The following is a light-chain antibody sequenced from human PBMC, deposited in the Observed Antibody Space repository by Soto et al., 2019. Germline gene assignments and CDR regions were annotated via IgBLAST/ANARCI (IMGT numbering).Light chain of an antibody. CDR2: GAS. CDR3: QYYDASQGIT. V-gene: IGKV3-20*01. Sequence: EIVLTQSPGTLSLSPGERATLSCRASQSVSPNYLASYQHKPGHAPRLLIYGASSRATGIPDRFSASGSGTDFILTISRLEPEDFAVYYCQYYDASQGITFGQGTRLEIK. J-gene: IGKJ5*01. CDR1: QSVSPNY.